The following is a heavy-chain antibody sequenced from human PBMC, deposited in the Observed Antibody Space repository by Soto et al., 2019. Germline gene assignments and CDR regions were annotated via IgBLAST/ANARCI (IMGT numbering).Heavy chain of an antibody. CDR1: GYTFTSYY. CDR2: INPSGGST. Sequence: QVQLVQSGAEVKKPGASVKVSCKASGYTFTSYYMHWVRQAPGQGLEWMGIINPSGGSTSYAQKFQGRVTMTRDTSPSTVYMELSSLRSEDTAVYYCARVGDQGGFWELGGDAFDIWGQGTMVTVSS. CDR3: ARVGDQGGFWELGGDAFDI. V-gene: IGHV1-46*01. D-gene: IGHD3-10*01. J-gene: IGHJ3*02.